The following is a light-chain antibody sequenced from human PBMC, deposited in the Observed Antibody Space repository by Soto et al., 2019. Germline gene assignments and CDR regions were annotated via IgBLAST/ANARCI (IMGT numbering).Light chain of an antibody. J-gene: IGKJ5*01. V-gene: IGKV3D-20*02. Sequence: EIVLTQSPGTLSLSPGERATLSCRASQSVSNNYLAWYQQKPGQAPRLLIYGASNRATGIPDRFSGSGSGTDFTLTISSLEPEDFAVYFCQQRSDWPPIAFGQGTRREIK. CDR2: GAS. CDR3: QQRSDWPPIA. CDR1: QSVSNNY.